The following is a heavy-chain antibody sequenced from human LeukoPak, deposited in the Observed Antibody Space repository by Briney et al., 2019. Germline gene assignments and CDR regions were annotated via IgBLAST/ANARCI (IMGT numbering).Heavy chain of an antibody. CDR3: ARVRAPSSSWYGDTRSNFDY. CDR1: GYTFTGYY. Sequence: GASVKVSCKASGYTFTGYYMHWVRQAPGQGLEWMGWINPNSGGTNYAQKFQGRVTMTRDTSISTAYMELSRLRSDDTAVYYCARVRAPSSSWYGDTRSNFDYWGQGTLVTVSS. CDR2: INPNSGGT. J-gene: IGHJ4*02. D-gene: IGHD6-13*01. V-gene: IGHV1-2*02.